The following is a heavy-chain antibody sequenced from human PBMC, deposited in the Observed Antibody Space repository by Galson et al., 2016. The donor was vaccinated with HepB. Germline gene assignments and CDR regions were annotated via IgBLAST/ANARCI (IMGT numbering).Heavy chain of an antibody. J-gene: IGHJ4*02. V-gene: IGHV3-33*01. CDR1: GSTFSNSG. CDR2: IWYDGSTQ. Sequence: SLRLSCAASGSTFSNSGMHWVRQAPGKWLEWVAVIWYDGSTQYYGASVKGRFTISRDNSKTVLYLQMNSLRGEDTAFYYCARAFGAAGAIDYWGQGTLVTVSS. CDR3: ARAFGAAGAIDY. D-gene: IGHD6-13*01.